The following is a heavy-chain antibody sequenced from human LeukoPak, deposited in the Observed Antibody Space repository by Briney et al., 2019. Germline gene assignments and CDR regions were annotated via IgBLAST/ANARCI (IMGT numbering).Heavy chain of an antibody. Sequence: GASVKVSCKAPGGTFSSYAISWVRQAPGQGLESMGGIIPIFGTANYAQKLQGRVTMTTDTSTSTAYMELRSLRSDDTAVYYCVRERIAAGTYYYGMDVWGQGTTVTVSS. D-gene: IGHD6-13*01. CDR1: GGTFSSYA. J-gene: IGHJ6*02. V-gene: IGHV1-69*05. CDR3: VRERIAAGTYYYGMDV. CDR2: IIPIFGTA.